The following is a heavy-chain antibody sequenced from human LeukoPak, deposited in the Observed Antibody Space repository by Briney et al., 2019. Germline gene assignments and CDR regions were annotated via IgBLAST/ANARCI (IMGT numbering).Heavy chain of an antibody. D-gene: IGHD3-22*01. V-gene: IGHV3-30*02. J-gene: IGHJ4*02. CDR3: AKDCIYDSCDFDY. Sequence: PGGSLRLSCAAPGFIFSNDAMHWVRQAPGKGLEWVAFIWSDGSNKYYADSVKGRFTISRDNSEDTLYLQMNSLRVEDTAVYYCAKDCIYDSCDFDYWGQGTLVTVSS. CDR1: GFIFSNDA. CDR2: IWSDGSNK.